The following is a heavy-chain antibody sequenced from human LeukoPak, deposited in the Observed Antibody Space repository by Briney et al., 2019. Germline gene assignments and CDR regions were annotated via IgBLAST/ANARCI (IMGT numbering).Heavy chain of an antibody. CDR2: INHSGST. CDR1: GGSFSGYY. V-gene: IGHV4-34*01. J-gene: IGHJ3*02. D-gene: IGHD3-10*01. CDR3: AKFSFGERGFDI. Sequence: PSETLSLTCAVYGGSFSGYYWSWIRQPPGKGLEWIGEINHSGSTNYNPSLKSRVTISVDTSKNQFSLKLSSVTAADTALYYCAKFSFGERGFDIWGQGTMVTVSS.